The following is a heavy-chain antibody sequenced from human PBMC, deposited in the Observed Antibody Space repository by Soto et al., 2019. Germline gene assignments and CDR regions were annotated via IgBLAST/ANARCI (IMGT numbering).Heavy chain of an antibody. CDR3: AKGRGSGWYLLVGFDY. D-gene: IGHD6-19*01. CDR2: ISGSGGST. V-gene: IGHV3-23*01. J-gene: IGHJ4*02. CDR1: GFTFSSYA. Sequence: GGSLRLSCAASGFTFSSYAMSWVRQAPGKGLEWVSAISGSGGSTYYADSVKGRFTISRDNSKNTLYLQMNSLRAEDTAVYYCAKGRGSGWYLLVGFDYWGQGTLVTVSS.